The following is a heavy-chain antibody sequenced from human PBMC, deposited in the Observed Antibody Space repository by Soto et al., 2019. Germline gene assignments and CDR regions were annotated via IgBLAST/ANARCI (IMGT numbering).Heavy chain of an antibody. D-gene: IGHD3-22*01. V-gene: IGHV4-38-2*01. J-gene: IGHJ3*02. CDR1: CYSIISGYY. CDR3: ASAGIILRSSGYYYVTNDAFDI. Sequence: PSETLSLTCAVSCYSIISGYYWGWIRQPPGKGLEWIGSIYHSGSTYYNPSLKSRVTISVDTSKNQFSLKLSSVTAADTAVYYCASAGIILRSSGYYYVTNDAFDIWGQGTMVTVSS. CDR2: IYHSGST.